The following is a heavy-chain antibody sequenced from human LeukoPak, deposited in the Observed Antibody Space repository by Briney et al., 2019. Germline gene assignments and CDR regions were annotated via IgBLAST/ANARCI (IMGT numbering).Heavy chain of an antibody. CDR3: ARGGWNYVFNY. V-gene: IGHV3-48*03. CDR1: GFTFNTYE. J-gene: IGHJ4*02. CDR2: ISSSGSTI. D-gene: IGHD1-7*01. Sequence: GGSLRLSCAASGFTFNTYEMNWVRQAPGKGLEWVSYISSSGSTIYYTDYVKGRFTISRDNAKNSLYLQMNSLRAEDTAVYYCARGGWNYVFNYWGQGTLVTVSS.